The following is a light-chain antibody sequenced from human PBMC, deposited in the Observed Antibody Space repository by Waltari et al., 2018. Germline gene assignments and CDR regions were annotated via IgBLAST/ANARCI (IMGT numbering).Light chain of an antibody. CDR3: QQYYSNPQT. V-gene: IGKV4-1*01. Sequence: DIVMTQSPDSLPVSLGETVTINCISSQSLFWGKDKTTYLAWYQQTPGQPPTSLIHWAYFRAPVVPDRFIGSGSGTDFALTISNLQAEDVAVYYCQQYYSNPQTFGPGTKLEI. J-gene: IGKJ2*01. CDR2: WAY. CDR1: QSLFWGKDKTTY.